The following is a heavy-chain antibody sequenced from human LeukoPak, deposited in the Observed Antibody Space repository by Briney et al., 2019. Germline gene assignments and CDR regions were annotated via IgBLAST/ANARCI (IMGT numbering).Heavy chain of an antibody. D-gene: IGHD6-19*01. CDR3: ARDDGSGWFYFDY. CDR1: GFTFSSYS. Sequence: GGSLRLSCAASGFTFSSYSMNWVRQAPGKGLEWVSSISSSSSYIYYADSVKGRFTISSDNAKNSLYLQMNSLRDEDTAVYYCARDDGSGWFYFDYWGQGTLVTVSS. J-gene: IGHJ4*02. CDR2: ISSSSSYI. V-gene: IGHV3-21*01.